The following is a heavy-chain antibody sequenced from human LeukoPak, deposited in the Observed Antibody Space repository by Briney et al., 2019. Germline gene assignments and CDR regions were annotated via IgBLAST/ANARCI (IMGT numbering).Heavy chain of an antibody. CDR2: ISGSSSYI. D-gene: IGHD3-10*01. CDR1: GGSISTISYY. CDR3: AKAGPPSASYYYGSGSLYYYYYMDV. Sequence: ETLSLTCTVSGGSISTISYYWGWIRQPPGKGLEWVSSISGSSSYIYYADSVKGRFTISRDNAKKSLFLQMNSLRVEDTAVYYCAKAGPPSASYYYGSGSLYYYYYMDVWGKGTTVTISS. V-gene: IGHV3-21*04. J-gene: IGHJ6*03.